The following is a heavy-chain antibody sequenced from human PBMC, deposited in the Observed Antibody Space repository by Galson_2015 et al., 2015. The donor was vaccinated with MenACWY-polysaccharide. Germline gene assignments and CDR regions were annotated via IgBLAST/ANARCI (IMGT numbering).Heavy chain of an antibody. J-gene: IGHJ4*02. Sequence: SLRLSCAASGFSFSTYWMHWVRQAPGKGLEWVSYISDSGSAIYFADSVKGRFIISRDNAKNSLYLQMNSLRAEDTAVYFCARDPRGARSSYFDNWGQGILVTVSS. D-gene: IGHD3-10*01. CDR1: GFSFSTYW. V-gene: IGHV3-11*01. CDR2: ISDSGSAI. CDR3: ARDPRGARSSYFDN.